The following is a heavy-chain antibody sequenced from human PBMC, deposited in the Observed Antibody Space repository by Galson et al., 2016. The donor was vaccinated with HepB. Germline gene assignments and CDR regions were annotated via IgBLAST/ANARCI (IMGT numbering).Heavy chain of an antibody. V-gene: IGHV5-10-1*01. CDR3: AVGLVSTPDLDH. Sequence: QSGAEVKKPGESLRISCKGSGYSFSNYSITWVRQMPGKGLEWMGKIDLSDSYPNYGPSFEGHVTMSVEASINTAYLQWSSLKASDSAMYYCAVGLVSTPDLDHWGQGTLVTVSS. D-gene: IGHD3/OR15-3a*01. CDR1: GYSFSNYS. J-gene: IGHJ4*02. CDR2: IDLSDSYP.